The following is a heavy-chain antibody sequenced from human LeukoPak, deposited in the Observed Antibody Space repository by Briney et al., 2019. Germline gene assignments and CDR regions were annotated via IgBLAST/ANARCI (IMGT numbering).Heavy chain of an antibody. Sequence: PGGSLRLSCAASGFTFSNYAMSWVRQAPGKGLEWVSVISGRSGSTYYADSVKGRFTISRDNSKNTLYLQMISLRAEDTAVYYCAKDRSVTIFGELITHPDYWGQGTLVTVSS. V-gene: IGHV3-23*01. J-gene: IGHJ4*02. CDR3: AKDRSVTIFGELITHPDY. D-gene: IGHD3-3*01. CDR1: GFTFSNYA. CDR2: ISGRSGST.